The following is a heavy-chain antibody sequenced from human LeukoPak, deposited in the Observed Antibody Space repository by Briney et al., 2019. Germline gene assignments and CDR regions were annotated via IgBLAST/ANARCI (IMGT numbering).Heavy chain of an antibody. V-gene: IGHV3-48*04. CDR3: ARNIGFGVYYYYMDV. CDR2: ISSSGSTI. CDR1: GFTFSSYS. Sequence: GGSLRLSCAASGFTFSSYSMNWVRQAPGKGLEWVSYISSSGSTIYYADSVKGRFTISRDNAKNSLYLQMNSLRAEDTAVYYCARNIGFGVYYYYMDVWGKGTTVTVSS. D-gene: IGHD3-10*01. J-gene: IGHJ6*03.